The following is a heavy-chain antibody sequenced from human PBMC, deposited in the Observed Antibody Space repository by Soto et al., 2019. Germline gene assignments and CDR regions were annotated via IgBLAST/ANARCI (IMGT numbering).Heavy chain of an antibody. J-gene: IGHJ4*02. V-gene: IGHV1-8*01. CDR1: GYTFSSYD. D-gene: IGHD1-1*01. CDR2: VNPNSGDT. CDR3: ARSRYDY. Sequence: ASVKVSCKASGYTFSSYDITWVRQAAGQGLEWMGWVNPNSGDTDYAQKFQGRVTMTRDTSIRTAYMELSSLRSDDTAVYYCARSRYDYWGQGTLVTVSS.